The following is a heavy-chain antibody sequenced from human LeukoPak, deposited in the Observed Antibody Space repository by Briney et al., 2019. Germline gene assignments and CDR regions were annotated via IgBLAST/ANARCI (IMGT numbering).Heavy chain of an antibody. CDR1: GFTVSSNY. CDR3: ARMAGRYDILTGYWYYFDY. Sequence: PGGSLRLSCAASGFTVSSNYMSWVRQAPGKGLGWVSVIYSGGSTYYADSVKGRLTISRDNSKNTLYLQMSSLRAEDTAVYYCARMAGRYDILTGYWYYFDYWGQGTLVTVSS. CDR2: IYSGGST. J-gene: IGHJ4*02. D-gene: IGHD3-9*01. V-gene: IGHV3-53*01.